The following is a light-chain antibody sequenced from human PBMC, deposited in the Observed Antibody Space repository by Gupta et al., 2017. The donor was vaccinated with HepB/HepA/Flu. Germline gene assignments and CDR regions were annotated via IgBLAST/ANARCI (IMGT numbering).Light chain of an antibody. Sequence: DIQMTQSPSSLSASVGDRVTITCRSSQSILRYLNWFQKKPGKAPNLLIYTASSLQSGVPPRFSGGGSGTDFTLNISSLQPEDFATYYCQQTYSVPPTFGPGTKVDVK. CDR3: QQTYSVPPT. CDR2: TAS. J-gene: IGKJ3*01. V-gene: IGKV1-39*01. CDR1: QSILRY.